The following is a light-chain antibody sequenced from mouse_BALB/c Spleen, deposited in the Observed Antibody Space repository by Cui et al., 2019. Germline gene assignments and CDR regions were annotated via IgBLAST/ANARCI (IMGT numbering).Light chain of an antibody. CDR2: SAS. J-gene: IGKJ5*01. CDR3: QQYNSYLT. V-gene: IGKV6-15*01. Sequence: DIVMTQSQKFMSTSVGDRVSVTCKARQNVGTNVAWYQQKPGQSPKALIYSASYRYSGVPDRFTGSGSGTDFTLTISNVQSEDLAEYFCQQYNSYLTFGAGTKLELK. CDR1: QNVGTN.